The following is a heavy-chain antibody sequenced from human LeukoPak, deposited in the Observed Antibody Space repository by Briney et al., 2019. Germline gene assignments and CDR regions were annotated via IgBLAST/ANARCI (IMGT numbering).Heavy chain of an antibody. CDR3: ARANTGFLEWLSISPYYYYGMDV. Sequence: ASETLSLTCAVYGGSFSGYYWSWIRQPPGKGLEWIGEINHSGSTNYNPSLKSRVTISVDTSKNQFSLKLSSVTAADTAVYYCARANTGFLEWLSISPYYYYGMDVWGQGTTVTVSS. CDR1: GGSFSGYY. CDR2: INHSGST. D-gene: IGHD3-3*01. V-gene: IGHV4-34*01. J-gene: IGHJ6*02.